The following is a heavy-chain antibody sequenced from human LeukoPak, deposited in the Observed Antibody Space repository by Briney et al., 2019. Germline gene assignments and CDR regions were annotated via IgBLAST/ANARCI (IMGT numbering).Heavy chain of an antibody. CDR1: GYSISSGYY. J-gene: IGHJ4*02. CDR2: IYHSGCT. D-gene: IGHD6-19*01. V-gene: IGHV4-38-2*02. Sequence: SETLSLTCTVSGYSISSGYYWGWIRQPPGKGLGWVGSIYHSGCTYYNPSLKSRVTISVDTSKNQFSLKLSSVTAADTAVYYCARDIQVVQGTGDSSGWYRFFDYWGQGTLVTVSS. CDR3: ARDIQVVQGTGDSSGWYRFFDY.